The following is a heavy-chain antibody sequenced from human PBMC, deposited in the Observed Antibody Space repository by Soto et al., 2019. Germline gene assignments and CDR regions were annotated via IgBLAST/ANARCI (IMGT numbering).Heavy chain of an antibody. D-gene: IGHD3-10*01. CDR2: INHSGST. CDR3: ARGKAYGSGSYSYYYGMDV. Sequence: SETLSLTCAVYGGSFSGYYWSWIRQPPGKGLEWIGEINHSGSTNYNPSLKSRVTISVDTSKNQFSLKLSSVTAADTAVYYCARGKAYGSGSYSYYYGMDVWGQGTTVTVSS. J-gene: IGHJ6*02. CDR1: GGSFSGYY. V-gene: IGHV4-34*01.